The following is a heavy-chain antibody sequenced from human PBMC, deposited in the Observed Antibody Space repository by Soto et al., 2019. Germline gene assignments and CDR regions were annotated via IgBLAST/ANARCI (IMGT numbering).Heavy chain of an antibody. CDR3: AKERSPGLVAVTQFRY. Sequence: EVQLLESGGGFVQPGGSLRLSCAASGFTFGSYAMNWVRQAPGKGLEWVSGISASGGSTYYADSVKGRFTISRDNSKNTVYLQMNSLRAEDTAVYYCAKERSPGLVAVTQFRYWGQGTLVSVSS. V-gene: IGHV3-23*01. CDR2: ISASGGST. CDR1: GFTFGSYA. D-gene: IGHD1-26*01. J-gene: IGHJ4*02.